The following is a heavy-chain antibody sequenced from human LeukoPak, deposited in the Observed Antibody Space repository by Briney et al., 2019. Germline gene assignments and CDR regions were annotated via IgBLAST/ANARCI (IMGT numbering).Heavy chain of an antibody. CDR1: GLTFTNFA. CDR3: GKGINYYDNHGYFKD. D-gene: IGHD3-22*01. CDR2: IGGRGDTT. V-gene: IGHV3-23*01. J-gene: IGHJ4*02. Sequence: GGSLRLSCSASGLTFTNFAMSWVRQAPGKGLEWVSTIGGRGDTTFYADSVKGRFTISRDNSKTTLYLQMNSLRAEDTAVYYCGKGINYYDNHGYFKDWGQGTLVTVSS.